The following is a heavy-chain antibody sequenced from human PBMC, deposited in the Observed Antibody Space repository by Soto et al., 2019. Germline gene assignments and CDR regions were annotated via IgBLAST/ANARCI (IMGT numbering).Heavy chain of an antibody. CDR3: ARDDTYYDILTGYYD. J-gene: IGHJ4*02. CDR1: GYTFTSYY. Sequence: ASVKVSCKASGYTFTSYYMHWVRQAPGQGLERMGIINPSGGSTSYAQKFQGRVTMTRDTSTSTVYMELSSLRSEDTAVYYCARDDTYYDILTGYYDWGQGTLVTVSS. D-gene: IGHD3-9*01. V-gene: IGHV1-46*03. CDR2: INPSGGST.